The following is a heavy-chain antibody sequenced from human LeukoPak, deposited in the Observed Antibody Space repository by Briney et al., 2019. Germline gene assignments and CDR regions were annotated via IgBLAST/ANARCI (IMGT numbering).Heavy chain of an antibody. CDR1: GFTFSTYA. D-gene: IGHD2-15*01. CDR2: ITSNGDNT. CDR3: ARDRSGSGDY. Sequence: GGSLRLSCAASGFTFSTYAMHWVRQAPGKGLEYVSSITSNGDNTFYANSVKGRFTISRDNSKNTLYLRMGSLRAEDMAVHYCARDRSGSGDYWGQGTLVTVSS. V-gene: IGHV3-64*01. J-gene: IGHJ4*02.